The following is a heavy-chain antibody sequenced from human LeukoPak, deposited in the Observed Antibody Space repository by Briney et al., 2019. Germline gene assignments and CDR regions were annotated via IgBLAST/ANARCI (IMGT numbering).Heavy chain of an antibody. CDR1: GGSISSSSYY. J-gene: IGHJ4*02. CDR2: IYYSGST. V-gene: IGHV4-39*01. CDR3: ARQSEAIAARSIVYYFDY. Sequence: KPSETLSLTCTVSGGSISSSSYYWGWIRQPPGTGLEWIGSIYYSGSTYYNPSLKSRLTLSVDTSKNQFSLKLSSVTAADRAVYYCARQSEAIAARSIVYYFDYWGQGTLVTVSS. D-gene: IGHD6-6*01.